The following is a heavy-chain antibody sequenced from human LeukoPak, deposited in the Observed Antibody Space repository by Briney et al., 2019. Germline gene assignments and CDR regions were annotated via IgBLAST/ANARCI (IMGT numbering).Heavy chain of an antibody. Sequence: GGSLRLSCAASGVTVSNNFMSWVRQAPGKGLELVSLIYSGGTTKYADSVRGRFTISRDNSKNTLYLQMNSLRAEDTAVYYCARDQPVVTPLGYWGQGTLVTVSS. J-gene: IGHJ4*02. CDR1: GVTVSNNF. D-gene: IGHD4-23*01. V-gene: IGHV3-53*01. CDR3: ARDQPVVTPLGY. CDR2: IYSGGTT.